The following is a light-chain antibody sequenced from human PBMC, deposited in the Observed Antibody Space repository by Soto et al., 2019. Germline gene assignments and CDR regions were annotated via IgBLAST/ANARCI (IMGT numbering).Light chain of an antibody. CDR1: SSDVGGYNY. Sequence: QSVLTQPASVSGSPGQSITISCTGTSSDVGGYNYVSWYQQHPGKAPKLVIYEVSDRPSGVSNRFSGSKSGNTASPTISGLQAEDEADYYCSSYTITSTYVFGTGTKVTVL. J-gene: IGLJ1*01. CDR3: SSYTITSTYV. CDR2: EVS. V-gene: IGLV2-14*01.